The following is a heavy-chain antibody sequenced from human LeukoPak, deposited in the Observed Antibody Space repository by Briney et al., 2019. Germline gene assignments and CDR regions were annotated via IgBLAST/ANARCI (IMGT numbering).Heavy chain of an antibody. D-gene: IGHD2-2*01. CDR2: IYNTGDT. CDR1: GFTFSSYA. Sequence: GGSLRLSCAASGFTFSSYAMSWVRQAPGKGLEWVSFIYNTGDTYYADSVKGRFTISRDNSKNTLYLQMNSLRAEDTAVYYCARWYCSSNSCYYDYWGQGTLVTVSS. CDR3: ARWYCSSNSCYYDY. V-gene: IGHV3-23*05. J-gene: IGHJ4*02.